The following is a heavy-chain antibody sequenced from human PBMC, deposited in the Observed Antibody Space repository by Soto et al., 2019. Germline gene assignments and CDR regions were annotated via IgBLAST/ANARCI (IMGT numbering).Heavy chain of an antibody. Sequence: QVQLQESGPGLVKPSQTLSLTCTVSGGSISSGDYYWRWIRQPPGKVLEWIGYIYYSGSTYYNPYLKSRVTISVDTSKNQYTLKLISVTAADTAVYYCARYSSGRAFDIWGQGTMVTVSS. V-gene: IGHV4-30-4*01. J-gene: IGHJ3*02. CDR3: ARYSSGRAFDI. CDR2: IYYSGST. CDR1: GGSISSGDYY. D-gene: IGHD6-19*01.